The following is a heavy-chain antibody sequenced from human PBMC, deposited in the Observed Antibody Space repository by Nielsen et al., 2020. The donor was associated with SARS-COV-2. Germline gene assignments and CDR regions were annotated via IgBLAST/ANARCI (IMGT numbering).Heavy chain of an antibody. Sequence: GESLKISCAASGFTFSSSEMNWVRQAPGKGLEWVSSISSSSSYIYYADSVKGRFTISRDNAKNSLYLQMNSLRAEDTAVYYCARTGPSPNEGYYDFWSGSDYGMDVWGQGTTVTVSS. CDR1: GFTFSSSE. CDR2: ISSSSSYI. CDR3: ARTGPSPNEGYYDFWSGSDYGMDV. D-gene: IGHD3-3*01. J-gene: IGHJ6*02. V-gene: IGHV3-21*01.